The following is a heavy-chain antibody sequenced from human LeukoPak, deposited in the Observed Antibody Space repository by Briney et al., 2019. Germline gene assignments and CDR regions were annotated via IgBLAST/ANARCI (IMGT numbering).Heavy chain of an antibody. CDR3: ARVRARYSGSYYDGVDAFDI. Sequence: ASVKVSCKASGGTFSSYAISWVRQAPGQGLEWMGGIIPIFGTANYAQKFQGRVTITADESTSTAYMELSSLRSEDTAVYYCARVRARYSGSYYDGVDAFDIWGQGTMVTVSS. CDR2: IIPIFGTA. CDR1: GGTFSSYA. J-gene: IGHJ3*02. V-gene: IGHV1-69*13. D-gene: IGHD1-26*01.